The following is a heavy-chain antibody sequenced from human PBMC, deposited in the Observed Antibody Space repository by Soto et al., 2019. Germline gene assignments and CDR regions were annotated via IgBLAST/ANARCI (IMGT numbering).Heavy chain of an antibody. CDR3: AIEGRPDYYYYGMDV. CDR2: ISSSGSTI. V-gene: IGHV3-48*03. Sequence: EVQLVESGGGLVQPGGSLRLSCAASGFTFSSYEMNWVRQAPGKGLEWVSYISSSGSTIYYADSVKGRFTISRDNAKNSLYLQMNSLRAEDTAVYYCAIEGRPDYYYYGMDVLGQGTTVTVS. J-gene: IGHJ6*02. CDR1: GFTFSSYE.